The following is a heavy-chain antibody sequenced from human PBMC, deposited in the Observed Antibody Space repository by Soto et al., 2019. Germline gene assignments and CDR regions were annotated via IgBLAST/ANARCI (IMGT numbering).Heavy chain of an antibody. J-gene: IGHJ6*02. V-gene: IGHV3-48*02. Sequence: PGGSLRLSCAASGFTFSSYSMNWVRQAPGKGLEWVSYISSSSSTIYYADSVKGRFTISRDNAKNSLYLQMNSLRDEDTAVYYCATAPYSSSWYDGFYSGMDVWGQGTTVTVSS. CDR3: ATAPYSSSWYDGFYSGMDV. CDR1: GFTFSSYS. D-gene: IGHD6-13*01. CDR2: ISSSSSTI.